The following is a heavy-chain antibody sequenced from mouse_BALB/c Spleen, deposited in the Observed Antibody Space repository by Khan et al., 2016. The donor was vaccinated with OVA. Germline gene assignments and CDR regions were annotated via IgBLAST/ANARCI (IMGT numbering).Heavy chain of an antibody. D-gene: IGHD2-10*01. J-gene: IGHJ4*01. CDR3: ARPPYFSYTLDY. CDR2: INTYTGEP. Sequence: QIQLVQSGPELKKPGETVKLSCKASGYTFISFGMNWVKQSPGKALKWMGWINTYTGEPTYADDFKGRFAFSLETSASTAYLQINNLKNEDTATYYCARPPYFSYTLDYWGQGTSVTVSS. V-gene: IGHV9-3-1*01. CDR1: GYTFISFG.